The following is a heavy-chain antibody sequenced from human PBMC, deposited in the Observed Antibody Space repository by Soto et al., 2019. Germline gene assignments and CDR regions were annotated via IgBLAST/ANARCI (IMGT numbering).Heavy chain of an antibody. CDR1: GYTFTSYA. D-gene: IGHD2-2*01. Sequence: ASVKVSCKASGYTFTSYAMHWVRQAPGQRLEWMGWINAGNGNTRYSQKFQGRVTITRDTSASTAYMELSSLRSEDTAVYYCARSPPPSIVVVPADPWGQGTLVTVSS. V-gene: IGHV1-3*01. CDR3: ARSPPPSIVVVPADP. J-gene: IGHJ5*02. CDR2: INAGNGNT.